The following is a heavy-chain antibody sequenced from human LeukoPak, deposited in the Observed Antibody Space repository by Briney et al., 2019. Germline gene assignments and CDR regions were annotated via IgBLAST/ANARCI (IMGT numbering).Heavy chain of an antibody. CDR3: ARHLRQQLDDAFDI. J-gene: IGHJ3*02. D-gene: IGHD6-13*01. CDR1: GGSISSYY. Sequence: SETLSLTCTVSGGSISSYYWSWIRQPPGKGLEWIGYTYTSGSTNYNPSLKGRVTISVDTSKNQFSLKLSSVTAADTAVYYCARHLRQQLDDAFDIWGQGTMVTVSS. CDR2: TYTSGST. V-gene: IGHV4-4*09.